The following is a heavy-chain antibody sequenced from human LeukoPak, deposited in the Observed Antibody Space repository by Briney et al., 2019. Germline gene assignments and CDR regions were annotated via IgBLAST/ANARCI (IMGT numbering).Heavy chain of an antibody. CDR3: ARKYYYDGSTYYFDY. CDR2: VYSSGST. V-gene: IGHV4-4*07. D-gene: IGHD3-22*01. J-gene: IGHJ4*02. CDR1: GGSISTYY. Sequence: SETLSLTCTVSGGSISTYYWSWIRQPAGKDLEWIGHVYSSGSTNYNPSLKSRVTISVDTSKNQFSLKLSSVTAADTAVYYCARKYYYDGSTYYFDYWGQGTLVTVSS.